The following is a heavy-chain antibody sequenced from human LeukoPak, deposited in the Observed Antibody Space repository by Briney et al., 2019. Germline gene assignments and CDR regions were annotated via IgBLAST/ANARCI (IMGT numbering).Heavy chain of an antibody. D-gene: IGHD6-13*01. V-gene: IGHV3-53*01. CDR1: GISARGSY. Sequence: GGCLRLSCEVFGISARGSYTSWGRAAPRRGVEWVSGIYSGDRTYYTKSVKGRFTISRDTSKNTLYLQMNNLRADDTARYYCTRDLTRTTWSENDYWGQGTLVTISS. CDR3: TRDLTRTTWSENDY. J-gene: IGHJ4*02. CDR2: IYSGDRT.